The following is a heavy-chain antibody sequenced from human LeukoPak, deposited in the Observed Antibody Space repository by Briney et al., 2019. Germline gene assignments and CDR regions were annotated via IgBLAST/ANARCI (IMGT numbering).Heavy chain of an antibody. CDR1: GGSISSGSYY. CDR3: ARGRYVLEWLLYHDAFDI. D-gene: IGHD3-3*01. CDR2: IYTSGST. J-gene: IGHJ3*02. V-gene: IGHV4-61*02. Sequence: PSQTLSLTCTVSGGSISSGSYYWSWIRQPAGKGLEWVGRIYTSGSTNYNPSLKSRVTISVDTSKNQFSLKLSSVTAADTAVYYCARGRYVLEWLLYHDAFDIWGQGTMVTVSS.